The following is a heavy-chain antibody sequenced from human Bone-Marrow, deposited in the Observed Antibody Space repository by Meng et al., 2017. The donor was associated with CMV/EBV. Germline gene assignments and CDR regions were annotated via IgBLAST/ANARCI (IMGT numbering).Heavy chain of an antibody. J-gene: IGHJ4*02. CDR1: GGTFSSYA. D-gene: IGHD2-8*01. CDR2: IIPILGIA. CDR3: AREGFLDIVLMVYAPVYFDY. Sequence: SVKVSCKASGGTFSSYAISWVRQAPGQGLEWMGGIIPILGIANYAQKFQGRVTITADKSTSTAYMELSSLRSEDTAVYYCAREGFLDIVLMVYAPVYFDYWGQGTLVTVSS. V-gene: IGHV1-69*10.